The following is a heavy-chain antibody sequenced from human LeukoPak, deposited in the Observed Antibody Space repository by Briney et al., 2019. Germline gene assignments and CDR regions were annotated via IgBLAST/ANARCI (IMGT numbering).Heavy chain of an antibody. J-gene: IGHJ4*02. CDR1: GYTFTGYY. D-gene: IGHD3-3*01. V-gene: IGHV1-2*06. Sequence: ASVKVSCKASGYTFTGYYMHWVRQATGQGLEWMGRINPNNGGTNYAQKFQGRVTMTRDTSISTAYMELSRLRSDDTAVYYCASPQYDFWSGYDFDYWGQGTLVTVSS. CDR3: ASPQYDFWSGYDFDY. CDR2: INPNNGGT.